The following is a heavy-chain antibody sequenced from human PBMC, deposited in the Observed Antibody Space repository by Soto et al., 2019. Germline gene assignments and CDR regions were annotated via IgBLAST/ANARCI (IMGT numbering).Heavy chain of an antibody. CDR1: GGSISSYY. J-gene: IGHJ4*02. CDR3: ARERRDGDKHYFDY. V-gene: IGHV4-59*01. CDR2: IYYSGST. Sequence: QVQLQESGPGLVKPSETLSLMCTVSGGSISSYYWSWIRQPPGKGLEWIGYIYYSGSTNYNPSLKSRVTISGDPSKNQFSLKLSSVTAADTAVYYCARERRDGDKHYFDYWGQGTLVTVSS.